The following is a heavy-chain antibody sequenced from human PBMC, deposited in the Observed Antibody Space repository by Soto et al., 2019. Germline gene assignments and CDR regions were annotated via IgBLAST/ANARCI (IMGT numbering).Heavy chain of an antibody. V-gene: IGHV1-18*01. CDR2: ISPHNDRT. J-gene: IGHJ3*02. CDR3: ARDLYYSSGRYFDHDAFDI. Sequence: AASVKVSCKASGYNFTSYVISWVRQAPGQGLEWMGWISPHNDRTKYARRFQDRVTMTTETPTSTVYMELGSLRSDDTAVYYCARDLYYSSGRYFDHDAFDIWGQGTVVTVSS. D-gene: IGHD6-19*01. CDR1: GYNFTSYV.